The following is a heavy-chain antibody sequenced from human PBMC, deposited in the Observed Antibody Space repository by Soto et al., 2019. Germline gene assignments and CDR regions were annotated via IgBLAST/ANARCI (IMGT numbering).Heavy chain of an antibody. D-gene: IGHD3-3*01. CDR3: ARAESSPPYYDFWSGYYFEGMDV. Sequence: SVKVSCKASGGTFSGYAISWVRQAPGQGLEWMGGIIPIFGTANYAQKFQGRVTITADESTSTAYMELSSLRSEDTAVYYCARAESSPPYYDFWSGYYFEGMDVWGQGTTVTVSS. CDR2: IIPIFGTA. J-gene: IGHJ6*02. V-gene: IGHV1-69*13. CDR1: GGTFSGYA.